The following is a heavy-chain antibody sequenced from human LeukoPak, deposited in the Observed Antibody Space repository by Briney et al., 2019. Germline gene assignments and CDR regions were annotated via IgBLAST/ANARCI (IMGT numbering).Heavy chain of an antibody. V-gene: IGHV3-23*01. CDR1: GFTITIYA. D-gene: IGHD1-26*01. CDR2: IGGGGTE. Sequence: TGGSLRLSFAASGFTITIYAVNWVRQAPGEGLEWVSGIGGGGTEYYADCVKGRFIISRDTSQNFVHLQMNSLTVEDTAVYYCARAQGALDYWGQGTLVTVSS. J-gene: IGHJ4*02. CDR3: ARAQGALDY.